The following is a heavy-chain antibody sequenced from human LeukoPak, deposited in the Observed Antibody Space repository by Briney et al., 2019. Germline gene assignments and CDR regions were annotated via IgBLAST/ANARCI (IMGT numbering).Heavy chain of an antibody. CDR1: GYSFTRYG. D-gene: IGHD6-13*01. CDR3: ARAYSSTWYGDY. CDR2: ISAYNGHT. J-gene: IGHJ4*02. V-gene: IGHV1-18*01. Sequence: ASVKVSFKASGYSFTRYGFSWVRQAPGQGLEWMGWISAYNGHTNYAQNFQGRVTMTTDTSTSTAYMELRSLRSDDTAVYFCARAYSSTWYGDYWGQGTLVTVSS.